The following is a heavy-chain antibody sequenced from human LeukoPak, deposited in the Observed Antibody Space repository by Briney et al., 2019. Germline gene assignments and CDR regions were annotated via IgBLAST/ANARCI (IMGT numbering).Heavy chain of an antibody. CDR1: GFAFGNCG. V-gene: IGHV3-23*01. CDR2: IGGSGDNT. D-gene: IGHD5-24*01. CDR3: TKGPYGNSIYYGMDV. J-gene: IGHJ6*02. Sequence: GGSLRLSCAASGFAFGNCGMSWVRLVPGKGLEWVSVIGGSGDNTYYANSVRGRFTVSRDSSMDTLYLQMNNLRGEDTARYYCTKGPYGNSIYYGMDVWGQGTTVTVSS.